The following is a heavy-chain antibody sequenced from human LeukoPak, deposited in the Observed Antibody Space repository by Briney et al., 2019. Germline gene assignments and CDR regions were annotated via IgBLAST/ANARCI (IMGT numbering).Heavy chain of an antibody. CDR2: IYTSGST. J-gene: IGHJ6*03. CDR1: GGSISSYY. V-gene: IGHV4-4*07. CDR3: ATGPPVSSTSWYYYYMDV. D-gene: IGHD2-2*01. Sequence: SETLSLTCTVSGGSISSYYWSWIRQPAGKGLEWIGRIYTSGSTNYNPSLKSRVTMSVDTSKNQFSLKLSSVTAADTAVYYCATGPPVSSTSWYYYYMDVWGKGTTVTVSS.